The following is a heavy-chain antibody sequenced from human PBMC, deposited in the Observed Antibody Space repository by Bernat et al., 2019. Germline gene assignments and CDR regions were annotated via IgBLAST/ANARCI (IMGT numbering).Heavy chain of an antibody. CDR1: GFTVSSNY. V-gene: IGHV3-53*01. D-gene: IGHD2-21*01. CDR3: ASRYCGGDCYSSAYYYMDV. Sequence: EVQLVESGGGLIQPGGSLRLSCAASGFTVSSNYMSWVRQAPGKGLEWVSVVYSGGSTYHADSVKGRFSISRDNSKNTLYLQMNSLRAEDTAVYYCASRYCGGDCYSSAYYYMDVWGKGTTVTVSS. J-gene: IGHJ6*03. CDR2: VYSGGST.